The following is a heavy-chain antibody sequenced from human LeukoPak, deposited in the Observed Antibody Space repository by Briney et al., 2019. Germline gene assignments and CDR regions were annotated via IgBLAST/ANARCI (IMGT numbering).Heavy chain of an antibody. J-gene: IGHJ4*02. V-gene: IGHV4-34*01. CDR2: INHSGST. CDR1: GGSFSGYY. Sequence: PSETLSLTCAVYGGSFSGYYWSWIRQPPGKGLEWIGEINHSGSTNYNPSLKSRVTISVDTSKNQFSLKLSSVTAADTAVYYCARGFFLGVWGSYRYYFDYWGQGTLVTVSS. D-gene: IGHD3-16*02. CDR3: ARGFFLGVWGSYRYYFDY.